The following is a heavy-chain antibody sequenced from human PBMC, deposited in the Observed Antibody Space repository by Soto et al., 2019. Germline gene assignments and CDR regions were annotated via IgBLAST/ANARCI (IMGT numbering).Heavy chain of an antibody. CDR1: GGSISSGGYS. V-gene: IGHV4-30-2*01. CDR2: IYHSGST. CDR3: ARLGGYGGNSGYYYYGMDV. J-gene: IGHJ6*02. D-gene: IGHD4-17*01. Sequence: SETLSLTCAVSGGSISSGGYSWSWIRQPPGKGLEWIGYIYHSGSTYYNSSLKSRVTISVDTSKNQFSLKLSSVTAADTAVYYCARLGGYGGNSGYYYYGMDVWGQGTTVTVSS.